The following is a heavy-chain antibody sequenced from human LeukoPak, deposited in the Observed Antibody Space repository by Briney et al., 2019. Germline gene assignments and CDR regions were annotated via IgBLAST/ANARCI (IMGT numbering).Heavy chain of an antibody. CDR1: GGSFSGYY. J-gene: IGHJ4*02. D-gene: IGHD6-19*01. V-gene: IGHV4-34*01. CDR2: INHSGST. Sequence: PSETLSLTCAVYGGSFSGYYWSWIRQPPGKGLEWIGEINHSGSTNYNPSLKSRVTISVDTSKNQFSLKLSSVTAADTAVYYCARDRYSSGSLDYWGQGTLVTVSS. CDR3: ARDRYSSGSLDY.